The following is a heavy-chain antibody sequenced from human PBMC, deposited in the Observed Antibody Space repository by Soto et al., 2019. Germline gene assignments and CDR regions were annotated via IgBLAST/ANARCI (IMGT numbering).Heavy chain of an antibody. J-gene: IGHJ4*02. D-gene: IGHD6-6*01. CDR1: GFTFSRYA. CDR2: IGGSGGST. CDR3: AKDQFLSSSSGNPFFDY. V-gene: IGHV3-23*01. Sequence: EVQLLESGGGLVQPGGSLRLSCAASGFTFSRYAMSWVRQAPGKGLEWVSAIGGSGGSTYYADSVKGRFTISRDNSKNTLYLKMNSLRAEDTAVYYCAKDQFLSSSSGNPFFDYWGQGTLVTVSS.